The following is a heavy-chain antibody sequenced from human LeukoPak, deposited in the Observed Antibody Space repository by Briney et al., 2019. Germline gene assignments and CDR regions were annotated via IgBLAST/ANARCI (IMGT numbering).Heavy chain of an antibody. V-gene: IGHV4-30-4*01. J-gene: IGHJ4*02. D-gene: IGHD4-17*01. CDR1: GGSISSGDYY. CDR3: ARVSRSVTTAGDY. CDR2: IYYSGST. Sequence: SETLSLTCTVSGGSISSGDYYWGWIRQPPGKGLGWIGYIYYSGSTYYNPSLKSRVTISVDTSKNQFSLKLSSVTAADTAVYYCARVSRSVTTAGDYWGQGTLVTVSS.